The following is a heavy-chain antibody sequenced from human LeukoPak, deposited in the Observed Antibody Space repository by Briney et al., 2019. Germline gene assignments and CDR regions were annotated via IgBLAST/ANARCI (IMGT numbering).Heavy chain of an antibody. Sequence: PGGSLRLSCAASGFVFSNYAMTWVRQAPGRGLEWVSSISGSGGSTYYADSVKGRFTISRDNSKNTLYLQMNSLRAEDTAVYYCARRDGSGSFYYYYGMDVWGQGTTVTVSS. CDR2: ISGSGGST. V-gene: IGHV3-23*01. D-gene: IGHD3-10*01. CDR1: GFVFSNYA. CDR3: ARRDGSGSFYYYYGMDV. J-gene: IGHJ6*02.